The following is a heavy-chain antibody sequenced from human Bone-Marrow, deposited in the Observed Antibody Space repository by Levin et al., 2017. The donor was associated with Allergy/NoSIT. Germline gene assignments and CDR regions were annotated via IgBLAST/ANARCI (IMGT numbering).Heavy chain of an antibody. Sequence: GASVKVSCKASGYTFTSYTMDWVRQAPGQGPEWMGWIITNTGKATYAPGFTGRFVFSLDTTVNTAYLEISGLRAEDTAVYYCARVGVATGDFDYWGPGTLVTVSS. D-gene: IGHD5-12*01. V-gene: IGHV7-4-1*02. CDR3: ARVGVATGDFDY. CDR2: IITNTGKA. CDR1: GYTFTSYT. J-gene: IGHJ4*02.